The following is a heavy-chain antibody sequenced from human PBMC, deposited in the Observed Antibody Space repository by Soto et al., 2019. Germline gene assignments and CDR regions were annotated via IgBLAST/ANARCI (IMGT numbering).Heavy chain of an antibody. CDR1: GFTIRSFE. V-gene: IGHV3-48*03. D-gene: IGHD6-19*01. CDR2: ISSSGSTI. J-gene: IGHJ6*02. Sequence: GWSLTLSCEASGFTIRSFELIWSRQAPGKGLAGVSYISSSGSTIYYADSVKGRFTISRDNAKNSLYLQMNSLRAEDTAVYYCAREYTGYSSGRGYYYYGMDVWGQGTTVTVSS. CDR3: AREYTGYSSGRGYYYYGMDV.